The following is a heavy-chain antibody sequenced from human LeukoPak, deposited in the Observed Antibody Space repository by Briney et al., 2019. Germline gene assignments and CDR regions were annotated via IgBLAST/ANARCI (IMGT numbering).Heavy chain of an antibody. CDR3: ARVTHTIFRPDAFDI. J-gene: IGHJ3*02. V-gene: IGHV1-18*01. Sequence: GASVKVSCKASGYTFTSYGISWVRQAPGQGLEWMGWISAYNGNTNYAQKLQGRVTMTTDTSTSTAYMELRSLRSDDTAVYYCARVTHTIFRPDAFDIWGQGTMVTVSS. CDR2: ISAYNGNT. D-gene: IGHD3-3*01. CDR1: GYTFTSYG.